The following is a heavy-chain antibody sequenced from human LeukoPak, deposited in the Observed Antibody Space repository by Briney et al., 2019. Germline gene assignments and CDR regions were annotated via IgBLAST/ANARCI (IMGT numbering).Heavy chain of an antibody. CDR2: FYYSGVT. CDR3: ARVDTAKVDY. CDR1: GGSISSYY. Sequence: PSETLSLTCTVSGGSISSYYWSWIRQPPGKGLEWIGSFYYSGVTNYNPNYNPSLKSRVTMSVDKSKNQFSLKLSSVTAADTAVYYCARVDTAKVDYWGQGTLVTVSS. D-gene: IGHD5-18*01. V-gene: IGHV4-59*01. J-gene: IGHJ4*02.